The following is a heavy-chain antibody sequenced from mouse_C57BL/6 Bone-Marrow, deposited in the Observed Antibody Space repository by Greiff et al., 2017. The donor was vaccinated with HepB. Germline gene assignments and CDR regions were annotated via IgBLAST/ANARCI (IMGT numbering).Heavy chain of an antibody. Sequence: VQLQQPGAELVKPGASVKLSCKASGYTFTSYWMHWVKQRPGQGLEWIGMIHPNSGSTNYNEKFKSKATLTVDKSSSTAYMQLSSLTSEDSAVYYCALIYYYGSSYWYFDVWGTGTTVTVSS. CDR1: GYTFTSYW. CDR2: IHPNSGST. J-gene: IGHJ1*03. CDR3: ALIYYYGSSYWYFDV. V-gene: IGHV1-64*01. D-gene: IGHD1-1*01.